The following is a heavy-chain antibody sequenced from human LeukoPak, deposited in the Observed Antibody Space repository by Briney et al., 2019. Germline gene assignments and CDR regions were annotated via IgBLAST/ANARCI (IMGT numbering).Heavy chain of an antibody. CDR2: IHYSGST. V-gene: IGHV4-59*08. CDR1: GGSISSYY. J-gene: IGHJ5*02. D-gene: IGHD5-12*01. CDR3: ARHSGGDNWFDP. Sequence: PSETLSLTCTVSGGSISSYYWSWIRQPPGKGLEWIGYIHYSGSTNYNPSLKTRVTISGDTSKNQFSLKLSSVTAADTAVYYCARHSGGDNWFDPWGQGTLVTVSS.